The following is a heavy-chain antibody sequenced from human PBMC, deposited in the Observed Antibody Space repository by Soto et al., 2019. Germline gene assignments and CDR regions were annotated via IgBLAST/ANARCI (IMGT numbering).Heavy chain of an antibody. CDR2: IIPIFGTA. CDR1: GGTFSSYA. J-gene: IGHJ6*02. CDR3: AREGIVVVVAATRDYYYGMDV. D-gene: IGHD2-15*01. Sequence: GASLKVSCKASGGTFSSYAISWVRQATGQGLEWMGGIIPIFGTANYAQKFQGRVTITADESTSTAYMELSSLRSEDTAVYYCAREGIVVVVAATRDYYYGMDVWGQGTTVTVSS. V-gene: IGHV1-69*13.